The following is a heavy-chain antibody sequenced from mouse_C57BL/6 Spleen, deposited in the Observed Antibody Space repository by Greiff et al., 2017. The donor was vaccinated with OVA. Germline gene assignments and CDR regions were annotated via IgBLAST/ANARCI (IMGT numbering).Heavy chain of an antibody. CDR1: GFNIKDDY. J-gene: IGHJ3*01. CDR3: TTGGYDGFAY. Sequence: VQLQQPGAELVRPGASVKLSCTASGFNIKDDYMHWVKQRPEQGLEWIGWIDPENGDTEYASKFQGKATITADTSSNTAYLQLSSLTSEDTAVYYCTTGGYDGFAYWGQGTLVTVSA. CDR2: IDPENGDT. D-gene: IGHD2-2*01. V-gene: IGHV14-4*01.